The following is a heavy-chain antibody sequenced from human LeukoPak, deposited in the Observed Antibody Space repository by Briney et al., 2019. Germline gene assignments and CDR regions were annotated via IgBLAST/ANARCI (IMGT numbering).Heavy chain of an antibody. CDR2: INPSGGST. CDR1: GYTFTRYY. J-gene: IGHJ4*02. D-gene: IGHD6-19*01. Sequence: ASVKVSCKASGYTFTRYYMHWVRQAPGQGLEWMGIINPSGGSTSYAQKFRGRVTMTRDTSTSTVYMELSSLRSEDTAVYYCARGSWVSSGWNYYFDDWGQGTLVTVSS. CDR3: ARGSWVSSGWNYYFDD. V-gene: IGHV1-46*01.